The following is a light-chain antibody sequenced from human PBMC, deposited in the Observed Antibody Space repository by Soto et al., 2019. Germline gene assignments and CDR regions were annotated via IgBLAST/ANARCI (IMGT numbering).Light chain of an antibody. CDR1: SSDVGGYNY. J-gene: IGLJ1*01. CDR3: CSYAGSYTYV. Sequence: QSALTQPRLVSGSPGQSVTISCTGTSSDVGGYNYVSWYQQHPGKAPKVMIYDVSKRPSGVPDRFSGSKSGNTASLTISGLQAEDEADYYCCSYAGSYTYVFGSGTKLTVL. V-gene: IGLV2-11*01. CDR2: DVS.